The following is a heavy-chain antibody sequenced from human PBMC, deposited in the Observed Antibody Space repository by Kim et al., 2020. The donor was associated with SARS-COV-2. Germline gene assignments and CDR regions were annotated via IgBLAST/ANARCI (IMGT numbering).Heavy chain of an antibody. CDR3: ASTRGRDYGDYAFDY. CDR1: GFTFSSYS. J-gene: IGHJ4*02. D-gene: IGHD4-17*01. CDR2: IISSSRYI. Sequence: GGSLRLSCAASGFTFSSYSMNWVRQAPGKGLEWVSSIISSSRYIYYADSVKCLFTISRDNAKNSLYLQMNSLRAEDTAVYYCASTRGRDYGDYAFDYWGQGTLVTVYS. V-gene: IGHV3-21*01.